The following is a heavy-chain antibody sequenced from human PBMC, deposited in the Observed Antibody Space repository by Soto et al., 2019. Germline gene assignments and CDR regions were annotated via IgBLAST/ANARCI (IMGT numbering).Heavy chain of an antibody. CDR2: INAGNGNT. CDR3: ARVGDSSGYYKYNWFDP. Sequence: QVQLVQSGAEVKKPGASVKVSCKASGYTFTSYAMHWVRQAPGQRLEWMGWINAGNGNTKYSQKFQGRVTITRDTSASRAYMELSSLRSEDTAVYYCARVGDSSGYYKYNWFDPWGQGTLVTVSS. CDR1: GYTFTSYA. J-gene: IGHJ5*02. D-gene: IGHD3-22*01. V-gene: IGHV1-3*01.